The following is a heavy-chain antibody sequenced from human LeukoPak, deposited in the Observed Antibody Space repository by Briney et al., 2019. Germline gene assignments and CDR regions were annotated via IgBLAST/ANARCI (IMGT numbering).Heavy chain of an antibody. V-gene: IGHV4-59*01. CDR1: GGSISSYY. CDR2: IYYSGST. CDR3: ASSYCSGGSCYSARYYFDY. J-gene: IGHJ4*02. D-gene: IGHD2-15*01. Sequence: SETLSLTCTVSGGSISSYYWSWIRQPPGKGLEWIGYIYYSGSTNYNPSLKSRVIISVDTSKNQFSLKLSSVTAADTAVYYCASSYCSGGSCYSARYYFDYWGQGTLVTVSS.